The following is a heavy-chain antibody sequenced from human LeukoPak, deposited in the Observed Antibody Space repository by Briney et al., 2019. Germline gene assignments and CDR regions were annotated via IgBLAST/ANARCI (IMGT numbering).Heavy chain of an antibody. Sequence: SETLSLTCTVSGGSISSYYWSWIRQPPGKGLEWIGYIYYSGSTNYNPSLKSRVTISVDTSKNQFSLKLSSVTAADTAVYYCARRNYDHGIDYWGQGTLVTVSS. J-gene: IGHJ4*02. V-gene: IGHV4-59*01. D-gene: IGHD4-17*01. CDR1: GGSISSYY. CDR2: IYYSGST. CDR3: ARRNYDHGIDY.